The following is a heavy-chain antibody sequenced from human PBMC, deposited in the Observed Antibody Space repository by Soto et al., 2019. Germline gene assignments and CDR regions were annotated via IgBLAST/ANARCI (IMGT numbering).Heavy chain of an antibody. CDR1: GYTFSNSA. V-gene: IGHV1-3*01. Sequence: ASVKVSCKASGYTFSNSAMHWVRQAPGQGLEWMGWINAGNGDTKYSQKFQDRVTITRDTSASTAYMELSSLRFEDTAVYYCASEIDATTATSLDYWGQGTLVTVSS. D-gene: IGHD4-17*01. CDR2: INAGNGDT. CDR3: ASEIDATTATSLDY. J-gene: IGHJ4*02.